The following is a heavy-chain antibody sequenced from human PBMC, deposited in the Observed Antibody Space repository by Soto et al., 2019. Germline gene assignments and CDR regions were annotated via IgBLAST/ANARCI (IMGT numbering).Heavy chain of an antibody. Sequence: SETLSLTCAVSGGSISSSGYYWDWIRQPPGKGLEWIGTIYYTGTSNYNPSLKSRVTISVDTSKNQFSLNLSSVTAADTAVYYCTRHAIGVVVPAAIRNWGQGSLVTVSS. J-gene: IGHJ4*02. CDR3: TRHAIGVVVPAAIRN. V-gene: IGHV4-39*01. CDR1: GGSISSSGYY. CDR2: IYYTGTS. D-gene: IGHD2-15*01.